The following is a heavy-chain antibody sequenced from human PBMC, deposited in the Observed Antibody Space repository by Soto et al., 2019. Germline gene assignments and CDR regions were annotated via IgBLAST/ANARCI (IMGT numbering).Heavy chain of an antibody. D-gene: IGHD3-22*01. V-gene: IGHV3-66*01. CDR1: GYTVSSNY. Sequence: TGGSLRLSYAAAGYTVSSNYMGWVRQAPGKGLEWVSVIHSGGTTYYADSVKGRFTISRDNSKNTLYLQMNSLRAEDTAVYYCARNGDSSDYRGWFDPWGQGTLVTVSS. CDR3: ARNGDSSDYRGWFDP. J-gene: IGHJ5*02. CDR2: IHSGGTT.